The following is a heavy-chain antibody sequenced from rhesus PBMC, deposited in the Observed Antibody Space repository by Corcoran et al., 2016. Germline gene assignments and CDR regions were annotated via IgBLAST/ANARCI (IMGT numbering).Heavy chain of an antibody. D-gene: IGHD5-42*01. Sequence: EAQLVQSGSEVKWPGASPNISVKTPAYSFTSYWTSWGRQLPVKGLEWMGAKEPSTSETGYSQYFQGQVTSSADKYISTAYLQWSSLKASDSATYYCAKERDTGYNSLDVWGRGVLVTVSS. V-gene: IGHV5-2*01. CDR2: KEPSTSET. CDR1: AYSFTSYW. CDR3: AKERDTGYNSLDV. J-gene: IGHJ5-2*02.